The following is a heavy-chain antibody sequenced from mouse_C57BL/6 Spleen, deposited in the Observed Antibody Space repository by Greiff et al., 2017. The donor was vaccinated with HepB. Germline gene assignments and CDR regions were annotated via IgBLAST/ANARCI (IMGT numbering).Heavy chain of an antibody. D-gene: IGHD2-2*01. CDR2: IYPGSGST. V-gene: IGHV1-55*01. CDR1: GYTFTSYW. J-gene: IGHJ4*01. Sequence: VQLQQPGAELVKPGASVKMSCKASGYTFTSYWITWVKQRPGQGLEWIGEIYPGSGSTNYNEKFKSKATLTVDTSSSTAYMQLSSRTSEDSAVYYCASCYAYDADYAMDYWGQGTSVTVSS. CDR3: ASCYAYDADYAMDY.